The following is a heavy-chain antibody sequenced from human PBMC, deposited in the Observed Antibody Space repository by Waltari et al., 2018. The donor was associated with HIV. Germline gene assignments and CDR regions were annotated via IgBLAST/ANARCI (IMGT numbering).Heavy chain of an antibody. J-gene: IGHJ5*02. D-gene: IGHD1-26*01. CDR1: GFTFSIIG. Sequence: EVQLVESGGGLFKLGGSLRLPCQASGFTFSIIGISGLRQAQGKGLGWVANIKQDGSEKHYADSVRGRFTISRDNTKNSLYLQMNSLRAEDTAVYYCAKYSGSYWGAHNWFDPWGQGTLVTVSS. CDR3: AKYSGSYWGAHNWFDP. CDR2: IKQDGSEK. V-gene: IGHV3-7*01.